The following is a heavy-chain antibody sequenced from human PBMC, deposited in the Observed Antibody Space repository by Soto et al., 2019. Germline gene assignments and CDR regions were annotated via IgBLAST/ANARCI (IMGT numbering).Heavy chain of an antibody. V-gene: IGHV3-21*01. J-gene: IGHJ4*02. D-gene: IGHD2-21*02. Sequence: EVQLVESGGGLVKPGGSLRLSCAASGFTFSSYSMNWVRQAPGKGLEWVSSISSSSSYIYYADSVKGRFTISRDNAKNSLYLQMNSLRAEDTAVYYCARDAPFTVVTPGGSGPIDYWGQGTLVTVSS. CDR1: GFTFSSYS. CDR2: ISSSSSYI. CDR3: ARDAPFTVVTPGGSGPIDY.